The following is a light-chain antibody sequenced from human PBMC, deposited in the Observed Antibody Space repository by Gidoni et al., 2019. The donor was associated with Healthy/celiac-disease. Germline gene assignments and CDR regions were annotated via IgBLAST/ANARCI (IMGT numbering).Light chain of an antibody. CDR2: QAS. V-gene: IGLV3-1*01. CDR3: QAWDSSTKV. CDR1: KLGDKY. J-gene: IGLJ2*01. Sequence: SYERTQPPSVSVSPGQTASITCSGDKLGDKYACWYQQKPGQSPVLVIYQASKRPSGIPERFSCSNSGNTATLTISGTQAMDEADYYCQAWDSSTKVFGGGTKLTVL.